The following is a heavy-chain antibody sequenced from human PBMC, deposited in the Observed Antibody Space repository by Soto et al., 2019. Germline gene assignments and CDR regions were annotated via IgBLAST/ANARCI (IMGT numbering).Heavy chain of an antibody. CDR3: ARDAAAGLNDY. D-gene: IGHD6-13*01. CDR1: GYTFTIYG. J-gene: IGHJ4*02. Sequence: QVQLVQSGAEVKKPGASVKVSCKASGYTFTIYGISWVRQAPGQGLEWMGWISAYNGNTKYVQKFQGRVTMTTDTSASRAYMEPRSLRSDDTAVCYCARDAAAGLNDYWGQGTLVTVSS. V-gene: IGHV1-18*01. CDR2: ISAYNGNT.